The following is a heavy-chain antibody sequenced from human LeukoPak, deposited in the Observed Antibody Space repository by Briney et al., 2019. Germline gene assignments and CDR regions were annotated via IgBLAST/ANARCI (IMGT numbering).Heavy chain of an antibody. Sequence: SETLSLTCSVSGYSISSGYYWGWIRQPPGKGLEWIGSIYHSGSTYYNPSLKSRVTISVDTSKNQFSLKLSSVTAADTAVYYCARGLRYFDWLLGNYFDYWGQGTLVTVSS. V-gene: IGHV4-38-2*02. D-gene: IGHD3-9*01. CDR3: ARGLRYFDWLLGNYFDY. CDR1: GYSISSGYY. J-gene: IGHJ4*02. CDR2: IYHSGST.